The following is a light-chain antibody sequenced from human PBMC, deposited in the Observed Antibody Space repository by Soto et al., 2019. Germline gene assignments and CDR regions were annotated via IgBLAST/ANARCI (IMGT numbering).Light chain of an antibody. CDR1: QSVSST. Sequence: EVMLSQSPHTLSLSPGESATLSFRASQSVSSTLAWYQQKPGQAPSLLIYGAFTRATGIPARFGGTGSGTEFTLTISSLQSEDFALYYCQQYNDWPLTFGQGT. CDR2: GAF. CDR3: QQYNDWPLT. J-gene: IGKJ1*01. V-gene: IGKV3-15*01.